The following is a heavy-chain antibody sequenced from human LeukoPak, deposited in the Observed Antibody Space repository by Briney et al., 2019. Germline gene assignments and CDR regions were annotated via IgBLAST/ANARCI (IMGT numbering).Heavy chain of an antibody. Sequence: GASVKVSCKVSGYTLTELPMHWVRQAPGKGLEWMGGFDPEDGETIYAQKFQGRVTMTEDTSTDTAYMELSSLRSEDTAVYYCATAGEWELLRDPYAFDYWGQGTLVTVSS. J-gene: IGHJ4*02. D-gene: IGHD1-26*01. CDR2: FDPEDGET. CDR3: ATAGEWELLRDPYAFDY. CDR1: GYTLTELP. V-gene: IGHV1-24*01.